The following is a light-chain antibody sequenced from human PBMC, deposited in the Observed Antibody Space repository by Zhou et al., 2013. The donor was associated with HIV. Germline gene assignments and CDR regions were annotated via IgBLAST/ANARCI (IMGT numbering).Light chain of an antibody. V-gene: IGKV3-11*01. Sequence: EIVLTQSPATLSLSPGEGATLSCRASQSISNYLAWYQQKPGQAPRLLIYDASNRATGIPARFSGSGSGTDFTLTISSLEPEDFAVYYCQQYNNWPPLTFGGGTKVEV. CDR2: DAS. CDR1: QSISNY. CDR3: QQYNNWPPLT. J-gene: IGKJ4*01.